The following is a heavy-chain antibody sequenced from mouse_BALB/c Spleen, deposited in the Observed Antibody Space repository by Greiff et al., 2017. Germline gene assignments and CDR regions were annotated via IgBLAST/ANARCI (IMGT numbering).Heavy chain of an antibody. D-gene: IGHD2-14*01. Sequence: VHLVESGAELAKPGASVKMSCKASGYTFTSYWMHWVKQRPGQGLEWIGYINPSTGYTEYNQKFKDKATLTADKSSSTAYMQLSSLTSEDSAVYYCARSDRSGAMDYWGQGTSVTVSS. CDR2: INPSTGYT. J-gene: IGHJ4*01. CDR1: GYTFTSYW. V-gene: IGHV1-7*01. CDR3: ARSDRSGAMDY.